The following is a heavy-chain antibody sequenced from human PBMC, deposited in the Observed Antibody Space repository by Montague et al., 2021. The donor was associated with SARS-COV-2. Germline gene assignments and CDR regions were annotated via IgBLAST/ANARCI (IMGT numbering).Heavy chain of an antibody. V-gene: IGHV6-1*01. CDR2: KRYN. J-gene: IGHJ4*02. Sequence: KRYNDYAVSVKSRMTISPDTSKNQFPLQLSSVTPEDRAVYYCSRDARYSLSWSFDYWGQGTLVTVSS. CDR3: SRDARYSLSWSFDY. D-gene: IGHD6-13*01.